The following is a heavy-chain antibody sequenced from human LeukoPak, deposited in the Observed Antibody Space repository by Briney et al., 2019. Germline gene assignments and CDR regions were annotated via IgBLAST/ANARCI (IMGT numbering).Heavy chain of an antibody. Sequence: EASVKVSCKASGYTFTGYYMHWVRQAPGQGLEWMGGIIPIFGTANYAQKFQGRVTITADESTSTAYMELSSLRSEDTAVYYCARDSLTRITMVRDNYYYYYMDVWGKGTTVTISS. J-gene: IGHJ6*03. V-gene: IGHV1-69*13. CDR2: IIPIFGTA. CDR1: GYTFTGYY. CDR3: ARDSLTRITMVRDNYYYYYMDV. D-gene: IGHD3-10*01.